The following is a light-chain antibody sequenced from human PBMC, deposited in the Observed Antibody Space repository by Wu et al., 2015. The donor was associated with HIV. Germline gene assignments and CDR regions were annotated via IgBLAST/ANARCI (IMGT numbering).Light chain of an antibody. J-gene: IGKJ4*01. Sequence: DIQLTQSPSFLSVSVGDRVTITCRASQGISSYLAWYQQKPGKAPKLLIYAASTLQSGVPSRFSGSGSGTGFTLTISSLQPEDFATYYCQQLNGYPLTFGGGTKVEIK. V-gene: IGKV1-9*01. CDR3: QQLNGYPLT. CDR1: QGISSY. CDR2: AAS.